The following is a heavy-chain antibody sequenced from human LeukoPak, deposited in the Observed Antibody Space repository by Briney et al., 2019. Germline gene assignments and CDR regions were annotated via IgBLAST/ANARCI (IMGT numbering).Heavy chain of an antibody. CDR3: ARALKRPYNYYGSGIRRPGKSASFDY. J-gene: IGHJ4*02. Sequence: SETLSLTCTVSGGSISSGSYYWSWIRQPPGKGLEWIGEINHSGSTNYNPSLKSRVTISVDTSKNQFSLKLSSVTAADTAVYYCARALKRPYNYYGSGIRRPGKSASFDYWGQGTLVTVSS. CDR2: INHSGST. V-gene: IGHV4-39*07. D-gene: IGHD3-10*01. CDR1: GGSISSGSYY.